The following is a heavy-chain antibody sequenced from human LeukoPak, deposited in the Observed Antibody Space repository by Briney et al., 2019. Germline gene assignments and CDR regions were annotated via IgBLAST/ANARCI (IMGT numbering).Heavy chain of an antibody. V-gene: IGHV1-69*13. J-gene: IGHJ5*02. D-gene: IGHD2-2*01. CDR2: IIPIFGTA. Sequence: SVKVSCTASGGTFSSYAISWVRQAPGQGLEWMGGIIPIFGTANYAQKFQGRVTITADESTSTAYMELSSLRSEDTAVYYCAGSDIVVVPATFNWFDPWGQGTLVTVSS. CDR3: AGSDIVVVPATFNWFDP. CDR1: GGTFSSYA.